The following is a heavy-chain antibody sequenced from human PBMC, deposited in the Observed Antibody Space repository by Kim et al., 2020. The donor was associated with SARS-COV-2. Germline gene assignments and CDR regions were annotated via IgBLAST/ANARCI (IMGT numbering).Heavy chain of an antibody. V-gene: IGHV3-23*01. CDR3: AREYSSRLKNWFDP. J-gene: IGHJ5*02. D-gene: IGHD6-13*01. Sequence: ADSVKGRFTISRDNSKNTLYLQMNSLRAEDTAVYYCAREYSSRLKNWFDPWGQGTLVTVSS.